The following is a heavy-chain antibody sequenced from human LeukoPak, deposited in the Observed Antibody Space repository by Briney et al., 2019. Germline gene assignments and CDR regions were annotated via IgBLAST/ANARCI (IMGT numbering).Heavy chain of an antibody. D-gene: IGHD3-10*01. CDR1: GFTFSSYD. CDR2: ISGSGGST. CDR3: ARAQGPIRGVIIA. J-gene: IGHJ5*02. V-gene: IGHV3-23*01. Sequence: GGSLRLSCAASGFTFSSYDMTWVRQASGKGLEWVSTISGSGGSTYYADSVNYADSVKGRFTISRDNSKNTLYLQMNSLRAEDTAVYYCARAQGPIRGVIIAWGQGTLVTVSS.